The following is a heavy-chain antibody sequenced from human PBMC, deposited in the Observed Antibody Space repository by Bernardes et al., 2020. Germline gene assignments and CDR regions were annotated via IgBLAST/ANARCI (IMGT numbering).Heavy chain of an antibody. Sequence: ASVEVSCKASGYTFTGYYMHWVRQAPGQGLEWMGWINPNSGGTNYAQKFQGWVTMTRDTSISTAYMELSRLRSDDTAGYYCAREGGGGGEDFDYWGQGTLVTVSS. J-gene: IGHJ4*02. CDR2: INPNSGGT. CDR1: GYTFTGYY. D-gene: IGHD7-27*01. CDR3: AREGGGGGEDFDY. V-gene: IGHV1-2*04.